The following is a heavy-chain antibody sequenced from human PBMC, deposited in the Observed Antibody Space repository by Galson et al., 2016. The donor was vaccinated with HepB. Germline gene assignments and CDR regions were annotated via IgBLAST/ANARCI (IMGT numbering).Heavy chain of an antibody. CDR1: GFTFSRSG. D-gene: IGHD3-10*01. CDR3: ARELVRSSFDL. CDR2: ISSSVRTI. V-gene: IGHV3-48*02. J-gene: IGHJ3*01. Sequence: SLRLSCAGSGFTFSRSGLNWVRQAPGKGLQWVSYISSSVRTIYYADSVMGRFTISRDNAKTSVYLQMHSLRDEDTAVYYCARELVRSSFDLWGQGTMVTVSS.